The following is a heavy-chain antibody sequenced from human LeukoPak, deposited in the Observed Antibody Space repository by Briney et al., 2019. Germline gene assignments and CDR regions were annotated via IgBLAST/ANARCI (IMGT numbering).Heavy chain of an antibody. D-gene: IGHD4-17*01. CDR3: ARDESGDYGDYQADY. Sequence: SVKVSCKASGGTFSSYAISWVRQAPGQGLEWMGGIIPIFGTANYAQKFQGRVTITADESTSTAYMELSSLRSEDTAVYYCARDESGDYGDYQADYWGQGTLVTVPS. CDR1: GGTFSSYA. J-gene: IGHJ4*02. CDR2: IIPIFGTA. V-gene: IGHV1-69*13.